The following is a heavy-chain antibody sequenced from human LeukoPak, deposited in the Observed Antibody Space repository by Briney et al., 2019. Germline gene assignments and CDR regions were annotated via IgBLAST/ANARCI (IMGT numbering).Heavy chain of an antibody. CDR3: ARGGKRYFDWSHEADY. Sequence: SVKVSCKASGGTFSSYAISWVRQAPGQGLEWMGGIIPIFGTANYAQKFQGRVTITADKSTSTAYMELSSLRSEDTAVYYCARGGKRYFDWSHEADYWGQGTLVTVSS. CDR2: IIPIFGTA. V-gene: IGHV1-69*06. CDR1: GGTFSSYA. J-gene: IGHJ4*02. D-gene: IGHD3-9*01.